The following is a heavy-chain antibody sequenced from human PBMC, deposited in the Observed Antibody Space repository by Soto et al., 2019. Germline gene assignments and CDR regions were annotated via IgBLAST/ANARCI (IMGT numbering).Heavy chain of an antibody. V-gene: IGHV1-69*06. Sequence: QVQLVQSGAEVKKPGSSVKVSCKASGGTFSSSAISWVRQAPGQGLEWMGKIIPIFGTANYAQKFQGRVTITADKSTSTAYVELSSLRSEDTAVYYCARDGYYDSSCYYHPGGGTLDYWGQGTLVTVSS. CDR3: ARDGYYDSSCYYHPGGGTLDY. CDR2: IIPIFGTA. CDR1: GGTFSSSA. J-gene: IGHJ4*02. D-gene: IGHD3-22*01.